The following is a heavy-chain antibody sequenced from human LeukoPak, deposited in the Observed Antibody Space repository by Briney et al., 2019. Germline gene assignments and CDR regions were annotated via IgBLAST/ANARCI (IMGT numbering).Heavy chain of an antibody. V-gene: IGHV3-48*02. CDR2: ISSGSSTI. Sequence: PGGSQRLSCAASGFTFSRYSMNWVRQAPGKGLDCLSYISSGSSTIYYADSVKGRFTISRDNAKNSLYLQMNSLRDEDTAVYYCARDFRYTYDSIVQAFDIWGQGTMVTVSS. CDR1: GFTFSRYS. J-gene: IGHJ3*02. CDR3: ARDFRYTYDSIVQAFDI. D-gene: IGHD5-18*01.